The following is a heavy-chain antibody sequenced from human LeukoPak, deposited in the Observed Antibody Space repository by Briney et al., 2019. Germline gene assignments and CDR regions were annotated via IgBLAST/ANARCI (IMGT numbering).Heavy chain of an antibody. CDR3: AKDQQGDLDY. CDR1: GYTFTDYY. J-gene: IGHJ4*02. CDR2: IHPNSGGT. Sequence: ASVKVSCKTPGYTFTDYYIHWVRQAPGQGPEWMGRIHPNSGGTNYAQKFQGRVTMTRDTSIVTAYMELTSLTSDDTAVYYCAKDQQGDLDYWGQGTLVTVSS. V-gene: IGHV1-2*06. D-gene: IGHD6-13*01.